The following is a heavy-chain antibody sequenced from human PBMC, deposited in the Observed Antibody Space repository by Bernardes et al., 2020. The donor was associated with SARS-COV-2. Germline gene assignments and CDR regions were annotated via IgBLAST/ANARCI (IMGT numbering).Heavy chain of an antibody. CDR2: INSDGSST. J-gene: IGHJ3*02. V-gene: IGHV3-74*01. CDR3: ARERYGWDTAMNDAFDI. D-gene: IGHD5-18*01. Sequence: GGSLRLSCAASGFTFSSYWMHWVRQAPGKGLVWVSRINSDGSSTSYADSVKGRFTISRDNAKNTLYLQMNSLRAEDTAVYYCARERYGWDTAMNDAFDIWGQGTMVTVSS. CDR1: GFTFSSYW.